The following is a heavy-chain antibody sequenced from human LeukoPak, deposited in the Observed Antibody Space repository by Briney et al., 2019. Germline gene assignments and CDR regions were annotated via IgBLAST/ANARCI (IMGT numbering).Heavy chain of an antibody. CDR3: ASGGYYYDSSGPTDY. D-gene: IGHD3-22*01. CDR2: IYPGDSDT. V-gene: IGHV5-51*01. Sequence: GESLKISCKGSGYSFTSYWIGWVRQMPGKGLEWMGIIYPGDSDTSYSPSFQGQVTISADKSISTAYLQWSSLKASDTAMYYCASGGYYYDSSGPTDYWGQGTLVTVSS. J-gene: IGHJ4*02. CDR1: GYSFTSYW.